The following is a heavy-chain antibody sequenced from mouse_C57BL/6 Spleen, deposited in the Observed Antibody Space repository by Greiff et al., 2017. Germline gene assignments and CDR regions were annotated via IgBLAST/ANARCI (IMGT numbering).Heavy chain of an antibody. CDR1: GYTFTDYY. Sequence: QVQLKESGAELVRPGASVKLSCKASGYTFTDYYINWVKQRPGQGLEWIARIYPGSGNTYYNEKFKGKATLTAEKSSSTAYMQLSSLTSEDSAVYFCARLDGHYWGQGTSVTVSS. J-gene: IGHJ4*01. CDR2: IYPGSGNT. CDR3: ARLDGHY. V-gene: IGHV1-76*01. D-gene: IGHD2-3*01.